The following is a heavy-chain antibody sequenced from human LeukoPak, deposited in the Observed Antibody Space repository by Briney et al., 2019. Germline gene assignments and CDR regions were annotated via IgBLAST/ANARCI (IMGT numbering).Heavy chain of an antibody. V-gene: IGHV1-8*01. CDR1: GYTCITYD. CDR2: MNPNSGNT. CDR3: ARSGAVAGSWFDP. J-gene: IGHJ5*02. Sequence: ASVKVSCKASGYTCITYDINWVRQATGQGLEWMGWMNPNSGNTGYAQNFQGRVTMTRNTSISTAYMELSSLRSEDTAVYYCARSGAVAGSWFDPWGQGTLVTVSS. D-gene: IGHD6-19*01.